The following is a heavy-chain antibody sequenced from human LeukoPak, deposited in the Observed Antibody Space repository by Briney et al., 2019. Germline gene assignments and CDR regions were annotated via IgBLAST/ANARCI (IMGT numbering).Heavy chain of an antibody. CDR3: ARGYFDSPINWFDP. Sequence: EESLKISCKGSGYKFGSYWIAWVRQVPGKGLEWMGIIYPGDSDTEYSPSFQGQVTISTDRSIRTAYLQWSSLKASDTAMYYCARGYFDSPINWFDPWGQGTLVTVSS. V-gene: IGHV5-51*01. D-gene: IGHD3-9*01. CDR1: GYKFGSYW. CDR2: IYPGDSDT. J-gene: IGHJ5*02.